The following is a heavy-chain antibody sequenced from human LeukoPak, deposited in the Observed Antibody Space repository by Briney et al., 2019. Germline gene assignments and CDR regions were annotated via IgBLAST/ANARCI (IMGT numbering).Heavy chain of an antibody. V-gene: IGHV3-43D*04. Sequence: PGGSLRLSCRTSGFMFDDYAVRWVRQAPGMGLEWISLITWDGTRTDYGDSVKGRFTMSIDNSKKSLFLQMNNLRLDDTAFYYCAKDKGFRSGSPYGCDTWGQGDLVSVSS. CDR1: GFMFDDYA. CDR3: AKDKGFRSGSPYGCDT. D-gene: IGHD3-3*01. CDR2: ITWDGTRT. J-gene: IGHJ5*02.